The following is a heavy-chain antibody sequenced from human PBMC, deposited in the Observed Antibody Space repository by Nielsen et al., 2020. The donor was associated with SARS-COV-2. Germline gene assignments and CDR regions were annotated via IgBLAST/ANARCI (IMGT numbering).Heavy chain of an antibody. Sequence: GGSLRLSCAASGFTFSSYSMNWVRQAPGKGLEWVSSISSSSSYIYYADSVKGRFTISRDNAKNSLYLQMNSLRAEDTAVYYCTISGRGRRYFDYWGQGTLVTVSS. D-gene: IGHD3-10*01. CDR3: TISGRGRRYFDY. V-gene: IGHV3-21*01. J-gene: IGHJ4*02. CDR1: GFTFSSYS. CDR2: ISSSSSYI.